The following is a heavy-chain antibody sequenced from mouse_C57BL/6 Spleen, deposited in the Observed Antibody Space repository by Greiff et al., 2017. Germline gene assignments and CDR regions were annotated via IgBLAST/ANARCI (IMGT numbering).Heavy chain of an antibody. V-gene: IGHV1-55*01. J-gene: IGHJ4*01. CDR1: GYTFTSYW. CDR3: ARWDYYGSFYYAMDY. D-gene: IGHD1-1*01. Sequence: QVQLQQPGAELVKPGASVKLSCKASGYTFTSYWITWVKQRPGQGLEWIGDIYPGSGSTNYNEKFKSKATLTVDTSSSTAYMQLSSLPSEDSAVYYCARWDYYGSFYYAMDYWGQGTSVTVSS. CDR2: IYPGSGST.